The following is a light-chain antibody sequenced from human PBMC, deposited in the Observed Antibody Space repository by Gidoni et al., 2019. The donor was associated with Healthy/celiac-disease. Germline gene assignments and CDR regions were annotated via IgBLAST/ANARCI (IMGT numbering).Light chain of an antibody. V-gene: IGKV3-20*01. CDR3: QQYGSSPST. J-gene: IGKJ1*01. CDR1: QSVSSSY. Sequence: VFPLSPGTLSLSPGERATLSCRASQSVSSSYLAWYQQKPGQAPRLLIYGASSRATGIPDRFSGSGSGTDFTLTISRLEPEDFAVYYCQQYGSSPSTFGQGTKVEIK. CDR2: GAS.